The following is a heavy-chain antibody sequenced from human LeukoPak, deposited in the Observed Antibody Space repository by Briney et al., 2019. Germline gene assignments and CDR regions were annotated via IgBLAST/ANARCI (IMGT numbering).Heavy chain of an antibody. J-gene: IGHJ1*01. CDR2: IYHSGST. Sequence: SETLSLTCTVSGGSISTYYWNWLRQPPGKGLEWIGYIYHSGSTNYNPSLQSRVTISVDTSKNQVSLNLNSVTAADTAVYYCARGGAARLHFQNWGQGTLVTVSS. CDR3: ARGGAARLHFQN. D-gene: IGHD6-6*01. V-gene: IGHV4-59*01. CDR1: GGSISTYY.